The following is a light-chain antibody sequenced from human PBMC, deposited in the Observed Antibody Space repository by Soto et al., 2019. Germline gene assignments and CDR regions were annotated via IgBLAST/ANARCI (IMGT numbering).Light chain of an antibody. J-gene: IGKJ1*01. V-gene: IGKV3-15*01. CDR3: QQYNSWLWT. Sequence: EIVLTQSPGTLSLSPGERATLSCIASQRVSSSFLAWYQQKPGQAPRLLIYGASTRATGIPARFSGSGSGTECTLIISSLQSEDSAVYYCQQYNSWLWTLGQGTKVDIK. CDR2: GAS. CDR1: QRVSSSF.